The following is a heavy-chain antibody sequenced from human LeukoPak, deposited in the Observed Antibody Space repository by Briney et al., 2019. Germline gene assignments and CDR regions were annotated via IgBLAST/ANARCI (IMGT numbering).Heavy chain of an antibody. CDR1: AFTFSSYW. J-gene: IGHJ4*02. V-gene: IGHV3-7*01. Sequence: PGGSLRLSCAASAFTFSSYWMSWVRQAPGKGLEWVANIKQDGSEKYYVDSVKGRFTISRDNAKNSLYLQMNSLRAEDTAVYYCARRYYYDSSGFDYWGQGTLVTVSS. D-gene: IGHD3-22*01. CDR2: IKQDGSEK. CDR3: ARRYYYDSSGFDY.